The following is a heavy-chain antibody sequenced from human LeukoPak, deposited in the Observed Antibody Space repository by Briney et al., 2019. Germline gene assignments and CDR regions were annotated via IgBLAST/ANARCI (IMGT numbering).Heavy chain of an antibody. CDR1: GFSFSKSS. CDR3: ASYTLWYGDS. J-gene: IGHJ4*02. D-gene: IGHD3-10*01. V-gene: IGHV3-21*06. CDR2: ISIGSSPYT. Sequence: GGSLRLSCAASGFSFSKSSMLWVRQAPGKGLEWVSTISIGSSPYTYYADSLKGRLTISRHNAKNSVCLQMNSLRPEDTAVYYCASYTLWYGDSWGQGTLVTVSS.